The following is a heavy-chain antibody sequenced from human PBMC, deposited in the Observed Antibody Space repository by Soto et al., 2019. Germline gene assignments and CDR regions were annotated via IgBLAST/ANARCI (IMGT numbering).Heavy chain of an antibody. Sequence: WGSLRLSCAASGFTVSSNYMSWVRQAPGKGLEWVSVIYSGGSTYYADSVKGRFTISRDNSKNTLYLQMNSLRAEDTAVYYCARDPTGIAAAGRGNYFDYWGQGTLVTVSS. CDR1: GFTVSSNY. CDR2: IYSGGST. V-gene: IGHV3-53*01. CDR3: ARDPTGIAAAGRGNYFDY. D-gene: IGHD6-13*01. J-gene: IGHJ4*02.